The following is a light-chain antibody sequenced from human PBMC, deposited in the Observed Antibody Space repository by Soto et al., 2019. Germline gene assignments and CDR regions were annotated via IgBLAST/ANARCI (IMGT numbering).Light chain of an antibody. J-gene: IGKJ2*01. CDR3: QQYSTYPST. CDR2: AAS. CDR1: ETVTGKY. Sequence: EIVLTQSPGTLSLSPADRATLSCRASETVTGKYLAWYQQKVGQAPRLLIFAASNRATGIPDRFSGSGSGTDFTLTISRLEPEDFATYYCQQYSTYPSTFGPGTKLEIK. V-gene: IGKV3-20*01.